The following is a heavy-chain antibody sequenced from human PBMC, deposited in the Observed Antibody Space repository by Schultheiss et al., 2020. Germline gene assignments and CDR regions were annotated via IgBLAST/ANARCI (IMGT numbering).Heavy chain of an antibody. V-gene: IGHV3-30*03. J-gene: IGHJ3*02. CDR1: GFTFSTYG. Sequence: GGSLRLSCEASGFTFSTYGMHWVRQAPGKGLEWVAVISYDGSNKYYADSVKGRFTISRDNSKNTLYLQMNSLKTEDTAVYYCTTNDYSKPHLDAFDIWGQGTMVTVSS. D-gene: IGHD4-11*01. CDR2: ISYDGSNK. CDR3: TTNDYSKPHLDAFDI.